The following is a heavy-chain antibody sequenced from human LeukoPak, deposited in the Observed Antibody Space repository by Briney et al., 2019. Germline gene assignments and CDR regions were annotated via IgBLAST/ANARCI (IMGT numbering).Heavy chain of an antibody. J-gene: IGHJ4*02. Sequence: GASVKVSCKASGYTFTDQWIHWVRQAPGQGLEWLGWINPNSGGTNYAQKFEGRIAMTTDTSINTGYMEMTRLTSDDTAVYYCARAHSSLRPYHFDYWGQGTLVTVSS. CDR1: GYTFTDQW. CDR3: ARAHSSLRPYHFDY. V-gene: IGHV1-2*02. CDR2: INPNSGGT. D-gene: IGHD6-13*01.